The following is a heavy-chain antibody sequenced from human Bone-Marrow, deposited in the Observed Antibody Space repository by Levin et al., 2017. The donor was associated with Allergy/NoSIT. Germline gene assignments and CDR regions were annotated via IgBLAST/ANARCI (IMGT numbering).Heavy chain of an antibody. V-gene: IGHV3-74*01. CDR1: GFSFSPYW. D-gene: IGHD1/OR15-1a*01. Sequence: GESLKISCVASGFSFSPYWMHWVRQAPEKGLVWVSHINGDGSATSYADSVKGRFTISRDNAKNTLYLQMDSLRAEDTAVYYCVTFLVEHHWGQGALVTVSS. CDR3: VTFLVEHH. CDR2: INGDGSAT. J-gene: IGHJ1*01.